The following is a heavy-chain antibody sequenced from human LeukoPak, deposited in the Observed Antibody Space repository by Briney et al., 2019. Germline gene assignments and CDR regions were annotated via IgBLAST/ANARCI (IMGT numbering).Heavy chain of an antibody. V-gene: IGHV3-23*01. CDR3: AKADYDSSGYYYAY. D-gene: IGHD3-22*01. CDR2: ISGSGGST. J-gene: IGHJ4*02. Sequence: GGSLRLSCAASGFTFSSYAMSWVRQAPGKGLEWVSAISGSGGSTYYADSVKGRFTISRDNSKNTLYPQMNSLRAEDTAVYYCAKADYDSSGYYYAYWGQGTLVTVSS. CDR1: GFTFSSYA.